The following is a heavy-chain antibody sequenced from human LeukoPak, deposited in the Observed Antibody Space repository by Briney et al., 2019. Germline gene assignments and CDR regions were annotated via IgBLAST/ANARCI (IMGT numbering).Heavy chain of an antibody. Sequence: SETLSLTCTVSGGSISSYYWSWIRQPAGKGLEWIGRIYTSGSTNYNPSLKSRVTMSVDTSKNQFSLKLSSVTAADTAVYYCARGPGGPPTVRRYYYYGMDVWGQGTTVTVSS. V-gene: IGHV4-4*07. CDR2: IYTSGST. D-gene: IGHD3-10*01. CDR1: GGSISSYY. J-gene: IGHJ6*02. CDR3: ARGPGGPPTVRRYYYYGMDV.